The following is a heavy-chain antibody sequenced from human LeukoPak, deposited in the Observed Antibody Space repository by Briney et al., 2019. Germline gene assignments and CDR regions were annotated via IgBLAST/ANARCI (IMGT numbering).Heavy chain of an antibody. V-gene: IGHV4-31*03. CDR1: GGSINNNNYY. CDR2: IHYSGRT. J-gene: IGHJ4*02. CDR3: ARRIRGIAVAGTIDY. Sequence: ASQTLSLTCTVSGGSINNNNYYWSWIRQHPGQGLEWIGYIHYSGRTFYNPPLKSRLTISVDTSNNQFSLKLTSVTAADTAVYYCARRIRGIAVAGTIDYWGQGTLVTVSS. D-gene: IGHD6-19*01.